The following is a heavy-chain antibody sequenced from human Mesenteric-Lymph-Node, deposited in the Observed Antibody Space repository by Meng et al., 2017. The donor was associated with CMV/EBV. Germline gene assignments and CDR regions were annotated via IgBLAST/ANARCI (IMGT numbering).Heavy chain of an antibody. CDR1: GYTFTDFY. D-gene: IGHD2/OR15-2a*01. V-gene: IGHV1-2*06. Sequence: QVQLVQPRAEVGKPGAAVMVSCKASGYTFTDFYIHWVRQAPGQGLEWMGRINPNSGVSNSAQNFQGRVTMTRDTSISTAYMGLGRLTSDDTAVYYCARDNVNPEGFDPWGQGTLVTVSS. CDR2: INPNSGVS. J-gene: IGHJ5*02. CDR3: ARDNVNPEGFDP.